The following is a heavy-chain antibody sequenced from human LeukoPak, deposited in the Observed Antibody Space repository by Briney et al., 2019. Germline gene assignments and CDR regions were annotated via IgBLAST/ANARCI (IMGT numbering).Heavy chain of an antibody. J-gene: IGHJ4*02. V-gene: IGHV1-69*05. CDR2: IIPIFGTA. CDR1: GGTLSSYA. Sequence: SVKVSCKASGGTLSSYAISWVRQAPGQGLEWMGGIIPIFGTANYAQKFQGRVTITTDESTSTAYMELSSLRSEDTAVYYCARGPELERFDYWGQGTLVTVSS. D-gene: IGHD1-1*01. CDR3: ARGPELERFDY.